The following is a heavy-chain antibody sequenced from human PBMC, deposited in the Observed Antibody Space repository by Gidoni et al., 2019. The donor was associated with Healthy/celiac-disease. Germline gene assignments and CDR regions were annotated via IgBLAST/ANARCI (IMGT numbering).Heavy chain of an antibody. CDR2: INPSGGST. Sequence: QVQLVQSGAEVKKPGASVKVSCKASGYTFTSYYMHWVRQAPGQGLEWMGIINPSGGSTSYAQKFQGRVTMTRDTSTSTVYMELSSLRSEDTAVYYCARTGGIAAADKPLDYWGQGTLVTVSS. J-gene: IGHJ4*02. V-gene: IGHV1-46*01. CDR3: ARTGGIAAADKPLDY. D-gene: IGHD6-13*01. CDR1: GYTFTSYY.